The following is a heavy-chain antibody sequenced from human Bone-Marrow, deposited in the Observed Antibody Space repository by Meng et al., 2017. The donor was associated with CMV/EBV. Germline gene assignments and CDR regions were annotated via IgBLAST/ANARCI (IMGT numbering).Heavy chain of an antibody. CDR2: IYYSGST. CDR1: GGSVSSGSYY. Sequence: SETLSLTCTVSGGSVSSGSYYWSWIRQPPGKGLEWIGYIYYSGSTNYNPSPKSRVTISVDTYKNQFSLKLSSVTAADTAVYYCARETGDCSSTSCSFFDYWGQGTMVTVSS. CDR3: ARETGDCSSTSCSFFDY. J-gene: IGHJ4*02. D-gene: IGHD2-2*01. V-gene: IGHV4-61*01.